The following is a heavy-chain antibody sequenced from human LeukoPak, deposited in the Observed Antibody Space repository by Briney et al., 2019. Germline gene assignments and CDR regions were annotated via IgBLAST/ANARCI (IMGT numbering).Heavy chain of an antibody. CDR3: AKMYVWGSYRYTDFDY. J-gene: IGHJ4*02. D-gene: IGHD3-16*02. CDR2: ISGSGGST. CDR1: GFTFSSYA. V-gene: IGHV3-23*01. Sequence: GGSLRLSCAASGFTFSSYAMSWVRQAPGKGLEWVSAISGSGGSTYYADSVKGRFTISRDNSKNTLYLQMNSLGAEDTAVYYCAKMYVWGSYRYTDFDYWGQGTLVTVSS.